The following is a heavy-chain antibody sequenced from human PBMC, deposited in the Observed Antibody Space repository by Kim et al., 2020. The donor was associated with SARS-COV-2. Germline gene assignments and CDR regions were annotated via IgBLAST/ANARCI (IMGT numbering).Heavy chain of an antibody. J-gene: IGHJ6*02. CDR3: ARDELEPEGRDLWFGERHYGMDV. CDR2: ISSSSSYI. CDR1: GFTFSSYS. V-gene: IGHV3-21*01. Sequence: GGSLRLSCAASGFTFSSYSMNWVRQAPGKGLEWVSSISSSSSYIYYADSVKGRFTISRDNAKNSLYLQMNSLRAEDTAVYYCARDELEPEGRDLWFGERHYGMDVWGQGTTVTVSS. D-gene: IGHD3-10*01.